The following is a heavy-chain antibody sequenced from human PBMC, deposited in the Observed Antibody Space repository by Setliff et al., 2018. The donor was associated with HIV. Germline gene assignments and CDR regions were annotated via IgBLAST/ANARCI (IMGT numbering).Heavy chain of an antibody. Sequence: GASVKVSCKSSGYIFSSYAISWVRQAPGQGLEWMGWISAYNGNTNYAQKLQGRVTMTTDTSTSTAYMELRSLRSDDTAVYYCARRARESTALHSDWNDVLFFDYWGQGTLVTVSS. V-gene: IGHV1-18*01. CDR1: GYIFSSYA. CDR3: ARRARESTALHSDWNDVLFFDY. CDR2: ISAYNGNT. J-gene: IGHJ4*02. D-gene: IGHD1-1*01.